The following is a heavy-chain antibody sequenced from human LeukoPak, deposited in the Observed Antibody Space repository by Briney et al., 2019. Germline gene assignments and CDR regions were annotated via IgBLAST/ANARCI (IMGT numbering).Heavy chain of an antibody. V-gene: IGHV4-38-2*01. CDR3: ASDPINDAFDI. CDR2: IYHSGST. D-gene: IGHD5-12*01. Sequence: PSETLSLTCAVSGYSISSGYYWAWIRQPPGKGLEWIGSIYHSGSTYYNPSLKSRVTISVDTSKNQFSLKLSSVTAADTAVYYCASDPINDAFDIWGKGTMVTVSS. CDR1: GYSISSGYY. J-gene: IGHJ3*02.